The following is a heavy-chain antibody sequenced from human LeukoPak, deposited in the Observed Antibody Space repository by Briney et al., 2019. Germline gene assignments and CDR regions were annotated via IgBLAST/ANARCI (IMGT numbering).Heavy chain of an antibody. Sequence: SETLSLTCTVSGYFSTAYYWGWIRQPPGKGLEWIASIRHDGHTYYNPSLKSQVSISVDMSRNQFSLKLNSLTAADTAVYYCARQVATKGEWAFDVWGQGTMVTVSS. J-gene: IGHJ3*01. CDR2: IRHDGHT. CDR1: GYFSTAYY. D-gene: IGHD5-12*01. CDR3: ARQVATKGEWAFDV. V-gene: IGHV4-38-2*02.